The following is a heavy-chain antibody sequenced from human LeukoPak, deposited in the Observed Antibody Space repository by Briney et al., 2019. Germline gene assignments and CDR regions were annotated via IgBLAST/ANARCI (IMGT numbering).Heavy chain of an antibody. V-gene: IGHV1-24*01. Sequence: ASVKVSCKASGGPFNSYGFSWVRQAPGQGLEWMGGFDPEDGETIYAQKFQGRVTMTEDTSTDTAYMELSSLRSEDTAVYYCATDRLRFLEWLLVNWGQGTLVTVSS. D-gene: IGHD3-3*01. CDR2: FDPEDGET. CDR1: GGPFNSYG. J-gene: IGHJ4*02. CDR3: ATDRLRFLEWLLVN.